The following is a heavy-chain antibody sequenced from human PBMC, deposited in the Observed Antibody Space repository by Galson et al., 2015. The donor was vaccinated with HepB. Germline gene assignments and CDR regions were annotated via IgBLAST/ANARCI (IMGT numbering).Heavy chain of an antibody. CDR1: GFTFSSYA. D-gene: IGHD6-13*01. Sequence: SLRLSCAASGFTFSSYAMHWVRQAPGKGLEWVAVISYDGSNKYYADSVKGRFTISRDNSKNTLYLQMNSLRAEDTAVYYCARVRIAAAGNSYFDYWGQGTLVTVSS. J-gene: IGHJ4*02. CDR3: ARVRIAAAGNSYFDY. CDR2: ISYDGSNK. V-gene: IGHV3-30-3*01.